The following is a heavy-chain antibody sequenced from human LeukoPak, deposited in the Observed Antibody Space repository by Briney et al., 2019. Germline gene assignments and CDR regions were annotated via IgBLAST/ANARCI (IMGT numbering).Heavy chain of an antibody. J-gene: IGHJ4*02. CDR3: ARDSYGGNWSLGY. D-gene: IGHD4-23*01. CDR1: GVTFTGYY. Sequence: ASLKVSCKASGVTFTGYYMYWVRQTPGQGVEWRGWVNPNNGGTNYAQMLEGRVTMTRDKSINTAYMELSRLRSDDTAVYYCARDSYGGNWSLGYWGQGTLVTVSS. V-gene: IGHV1-2*02. CDR2: VNPNNGGT.